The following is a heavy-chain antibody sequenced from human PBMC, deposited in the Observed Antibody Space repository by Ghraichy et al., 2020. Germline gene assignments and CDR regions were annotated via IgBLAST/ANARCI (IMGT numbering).Heavy chain of an antibody. CDR2: IKKDGSEK. V-gene: IGHV3-7*01. Sequence: GESLNISCAASGFIFRGYWMSWVRQAPGKGLEWVANIKKDGSEKYYVDSVKGRFTICRDNAKNSLYLQMNSLRAEDTAVYYCARDLGGGWYFDYWGQGALVTVSS. CDR3: ARDLGGGWYFDY. D-gene: IGHD6-19*01. CDR1: GFIFRGYW. J-gene: IGHJ4*02.